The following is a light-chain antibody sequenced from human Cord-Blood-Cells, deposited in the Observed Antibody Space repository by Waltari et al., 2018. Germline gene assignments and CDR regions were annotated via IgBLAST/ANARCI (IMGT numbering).Light chain of an antibody. J-gene: IGLJ2*01. CDR3: CSYAGSSTVV. CDR2: EGS. V-gene: IGLV2-23*01. Sequence: QSALTQPASVSGSPGQSITISCPGTSSDVGSYNLFSWYQQHPGKAPKLMIYEGSKRPSGVSNRFSGSKSGNTASLTIAGLQAEDEADYYCCSYAGSSTVVVGGGTKLTVL. CDR1: SSDVGSYNL.